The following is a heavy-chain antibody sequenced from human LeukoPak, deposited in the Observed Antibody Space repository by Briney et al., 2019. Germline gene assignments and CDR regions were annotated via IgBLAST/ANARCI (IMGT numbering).Heavy chain of an antibody. V-gene: IGHV3-21*01. CDR1: GFNLRSYY. D-gene: IGHD6-13*01. CDR3: ARGGNPYSSSHPIDY. CDR2: NSSRSSYI. J-gene: IGHJ4*02. Sequence: GFLRLSCSAPGFNLRSYYLNWVRQASGEGLEWVLSNSSRSSYINYADSVKGRFTISRDNAKNSLYLQMNSLRAEDTAVYYCARGGNPYSSSHPIDYWGQGTLVTVSS.